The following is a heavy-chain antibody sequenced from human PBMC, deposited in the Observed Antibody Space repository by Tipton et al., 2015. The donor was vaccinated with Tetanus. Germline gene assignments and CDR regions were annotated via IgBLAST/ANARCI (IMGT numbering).Heavy chain of an antibody. V-gene: IGHV4-59*01. CDR3: ARGLPREPFYFDY. Sequence: LRLSCTVSGGSITYYYWSWIRQPPGKGLEWIGHIYYNGSTNCNPSLKSRVTISLDTSKNQFSLRLSSVTAADTAEYYCARGLPREPFYFDYWGQGTLVTVSS. CDR1: GGSITYYY. J-gene: IGHJ4*02. CDR2: IYYNGST. D-gene: IGHD1-26*01.